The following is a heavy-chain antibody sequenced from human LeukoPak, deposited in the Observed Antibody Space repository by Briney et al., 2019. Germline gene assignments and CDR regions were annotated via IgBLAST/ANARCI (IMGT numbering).Heavy chain of an antibody. J-gene: IGHJ4*02. V-gene: IGHV3-23*01. CDR2: ISGSGGST. CDR3: AKAGKYYYDSSGYLFDY. CDR1: GFTFSSYA. Sequence: PGGSLRLSCAAPGFTFSSYAMSWVRQAPGKGLEWVSAISGSGGSTYYADSVKGRFTISRDNSKNTLYLQMNSLRAEDTAVYYCAKAGKYYYDSSGYLFDYWGQGTLVTVSS. D-gene: IGHD3-22*01.